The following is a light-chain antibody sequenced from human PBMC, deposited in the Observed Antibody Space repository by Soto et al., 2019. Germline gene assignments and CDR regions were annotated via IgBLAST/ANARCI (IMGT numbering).Light chain of an antibody. Sequence: DIQLTQSPSSLSASVGDRVTITCRGSQGVSKYLNWYQQRPGRAPMLLIYATFNLQHGVPSRFSGNGSGAVFTLTIASLQPEDLATYYCQQTYSSPWTFVQGTRVEIK. V-gene: IGKV1-39*01. CDR2: ATF. J-gene: IGKJ1*01. CDR1: QGVSKY. CDR3: QQTYSSPWT.